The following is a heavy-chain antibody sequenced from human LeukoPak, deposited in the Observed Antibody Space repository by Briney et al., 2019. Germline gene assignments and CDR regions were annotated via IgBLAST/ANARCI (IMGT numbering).Heavy chain of an antibody. V-gene: IGHV3-23*01. CDR3: AVGASLPAH. J-gene: IGHJ4*02. CDR1: GFSVSDYV. Sequence: PGGSLRLSCAASGFSVSDYVMTWVRQAPGKGLEWVSGISGSVGSTYYTDSVKGRFTISRDNSKNTLYLQVNSLRAEDTAVYSCAVGASLPAHWGQGTLVTVSS. D-gene: IGHD1-26*01. CDR2: ISGSVGST.